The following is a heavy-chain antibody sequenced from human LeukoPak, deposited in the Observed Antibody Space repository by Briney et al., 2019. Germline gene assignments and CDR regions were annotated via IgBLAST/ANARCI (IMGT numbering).Heavy chain of an antibody. V-gene: IGHV3-53*01. CDR3: TRVKVAGSSDY. Sequence: PGGALRLSCAASGVTVSSNYISGGREAPGKGGGWVSIIYSGGNTYYADSVKGRFTISRDNSKNTLYPQMTSLRAEDTAVYYCTRVKVAGSSDYWGQGTLVTVSS. CDR1: GVTVSSNY. J-gene: IGHJ4*02. CDR2: IYSGGNT. D-gene: IGHD6-19*01.